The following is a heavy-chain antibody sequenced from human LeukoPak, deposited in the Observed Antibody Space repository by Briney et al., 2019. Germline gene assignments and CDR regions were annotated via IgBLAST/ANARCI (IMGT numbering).Heavy chain of an antibody. CDR1: GGSISSGSYY. D-gene: IGHD5-24*01. Sequence: RSSETLSLTCTVSGGSISSGSYYWSWNRQPAGKGLEWIGRIYISGSTNYNPSLKSPVTISVDTSKNQFSLKLSSVTAADTAVYYCARGRVEMATIDFDYWGQGTLVTVSS. V-gene: IGHV4-61*02. CDR3: ARGRVEMATIDFDY. CDR2: IYISGST. J-gene: IGHJ4*02.